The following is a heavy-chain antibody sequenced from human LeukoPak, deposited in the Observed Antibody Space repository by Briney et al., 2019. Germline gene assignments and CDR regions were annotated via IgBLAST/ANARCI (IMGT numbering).Heavy chain of an antibody. V-gene: IGHV3-74*01. D-gene: IGHD5-18*01. CDR3: ARDGYSFGHDFDY. CDR2: IKGDGSST. CDR1: GFTFSSYW. J-gene: IGHJ4*02. Sequence: GGSLRLSCAASGFTFSSYWMHWVRHTPGKGLVWVSRIKGDGSSTSYADSVKGRFTISRDNAKNTLYLQMNSLRAEDTAVYYCARDGYSFGHDFDYWGQGTLVTVSP.